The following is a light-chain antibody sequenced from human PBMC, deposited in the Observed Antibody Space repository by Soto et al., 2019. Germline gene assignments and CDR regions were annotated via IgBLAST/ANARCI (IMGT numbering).Light chain of an antibody. CDR1: SSDVGGYDY. Sequence: QSVLTQPASVSGSPGQSITISCTGTSSDVGGYDYVSWYQHHPGEAPKLMIYDVSNRPSGVSNRFSGSKSGNTASLTISGLQAEDEADYYCSSHTSNSTLPYVFGTGTKVTV. CDR2: DVS. J-gene: IGLJ1*01. V-gene: IGLV2-14*03. CDR3: SSHTSNSTLPYV.